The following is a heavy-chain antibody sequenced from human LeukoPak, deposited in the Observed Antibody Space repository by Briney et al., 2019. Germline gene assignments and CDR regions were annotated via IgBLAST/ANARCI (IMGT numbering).Heavy chain of an antibody. Sequence: PSETLSLTCTVSGVXISNYYWSWIRQPPGKGLEWIGYIDYSGSTKNPSLKSRVTISVDTSKNQFSLKLSSVTAADTAVYSCARHGNAYSFDYWGQGALVTVSS. J-gene: IGHJ4*02. CDR1: GVXISNYY. CDR3: ARHGNAYSFDY. V-gene: IGHV4-59*08. D-gene: IGHD2-21*01. CDR2: IDYSGST.